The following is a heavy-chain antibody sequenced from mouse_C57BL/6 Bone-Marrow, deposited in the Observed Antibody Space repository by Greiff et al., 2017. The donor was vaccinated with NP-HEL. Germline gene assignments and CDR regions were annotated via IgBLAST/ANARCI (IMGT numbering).Heavy chain of an antibody. Sequence: EVHLVESGPGLVKPSQSLSLTCSVTGYSITSGYYWNWIRQFPGNKLEWMGYISYDGSNNYNPSLKNRISITRDTSKNQFCLKLNSVTTEDTATYYCARETYAMDYWGQGTSVTVSS. J-gene: IGHJ4*01. CDR3: ARETYAMDY. CDR2: ISYDGSN. V-gene: IGHV3-6*01. CDR1: GYSITSGYY.